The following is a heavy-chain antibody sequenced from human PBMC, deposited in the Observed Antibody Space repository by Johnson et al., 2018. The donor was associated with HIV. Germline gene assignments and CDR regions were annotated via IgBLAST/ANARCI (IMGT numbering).Heavy chain of an antibody. V-gene: IGHV3-11*04. CDR2: ISSSSSSI. J-gene: IGHJ3*02. Sequence: QVQLVESGGGLVKPGGSLRLSCAVSGFTFSDHYMSWIRQAPGKGLEWVSYISSSSSSIYYADSVRGRFPISRDNAKNSLYLQMNSLRAEDTAVYYCARDGGYNLWSGEGAFDIWGQGTMVTVSS. CDR1: GFTFSDHY. D-gene: IGHD3-3*01. CDR3: ARDGGYNLWSGEGAFDI.